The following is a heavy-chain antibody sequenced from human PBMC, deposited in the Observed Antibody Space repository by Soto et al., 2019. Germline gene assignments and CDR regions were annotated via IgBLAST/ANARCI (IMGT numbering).Heavy chain of an antibody. Sequence: QVQLVESGGGVVQPGTSLRLSCEASGFMFSSYGMFWVRQAPGKGLEWVAVVTYDGRNAYYGESVKGRFTISRDNPNNRLELEMNSLRAEDTAVYYCGKGKGVTRSGVVYFDYWGLGTALTVSS. CDR3: GKGKGVTRSGVVYFDY. D-gene: IGHD3-3*01. CDR2: VTYDGRNA. CDR1: GFMFSSYG. J-gene: IGHJ4*02. V-gene: IGHV3-30*18.